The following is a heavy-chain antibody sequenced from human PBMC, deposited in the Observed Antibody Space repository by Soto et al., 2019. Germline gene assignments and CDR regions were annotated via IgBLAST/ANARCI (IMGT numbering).Heavy chain of an antibody. J-gene: IGHJ3*02. CDR1: GFTFSNYG. CDR3: VIILIVAGPEAFEM. D-gene: IGHD2-2*01. CDR2: ISYDGSNK. Sequence: QAGGSLRLTCAASGFTFSNYGMHWVRQAPGKGLERVAVISYDGSNKYYADSVKGRFTISRDNSKNTLYLQMNSLRAEDTAVYYSVIILIVAGPEAFEMLAQATIV. V-gene: IGHV3-30*03.